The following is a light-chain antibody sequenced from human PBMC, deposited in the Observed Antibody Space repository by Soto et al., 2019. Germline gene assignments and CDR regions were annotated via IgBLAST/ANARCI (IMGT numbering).Light chain of an antibody. J-gene: IGKJ5*01. CDR3: QQRSNWPIT. Sequence: PGESATQTCKATRSVSSYLDWYQQKPGQAPRLLIYDASSRPTDIPARFSGSGSGTDFTLTISSLEPEDFALYYCQQRSNWPITFGQVTLLEVK. V-gene: IGKV3-11*01. CDR1: RSVSSY. CDR2: DAS.